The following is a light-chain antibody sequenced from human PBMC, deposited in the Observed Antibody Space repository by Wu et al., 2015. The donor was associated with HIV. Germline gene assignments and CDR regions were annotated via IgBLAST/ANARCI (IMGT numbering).Light chain of an antibody. CDR2: DVD. CDR1: QTVNRN. Sequence: ILMTQSPASLSVSPGGRAALSCRASQTVNRNLAWYQQRPGQAPRLLIYDVDIRATGISARFTGSGFGTDFALTISGLRSDDVAIYYCQQYTQRPPLTFGGGTRVEIK. CDR3: QQYTQRPPLT. J-gene: IGKJ4*01. V-gene: IGKV3-15*01.